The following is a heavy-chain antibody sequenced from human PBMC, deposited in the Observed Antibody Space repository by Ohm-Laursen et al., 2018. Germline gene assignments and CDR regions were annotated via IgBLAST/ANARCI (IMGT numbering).Heavy chain of an antibody. Sequence: GTLSLTCTVSGGSISNYYWSWIRQPPGKGLQWLGYIYSSGNTNYDPSLQNRFTMSVDTSKNQFSLTVTPVTAADTAIYFCARGGRVVEWSYGEFFFDSWGQGSRVTVSS. J-gene: IGHJ4*02. CDR2: IYSSGNT. D-gene: IGHD3-3*01. CDR1: GGSISNYY. CDR3: ARGGRVVEWSYGEFFFDS. V-gene: IGHV4-59*01.